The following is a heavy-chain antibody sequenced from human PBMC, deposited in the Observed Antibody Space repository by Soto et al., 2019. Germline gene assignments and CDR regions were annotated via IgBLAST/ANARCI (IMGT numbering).Heavy chain of an antibody. J-gene: IGHJ4*03. CDR1: GLPHSNFS. CDR2: IYGSGLGI. D-gene: IGHD6-19*01. V-gene: IGHV3-23*05. Sequence: PGGSLRLSCTASGLPHSNFSIMWVRQAPWKGLECVSGIYGSGLGIEYADSVKGRFTISRDNSKNTVYLQMTDLRADDTAVYYCAKDAVYNHDQWLMDHWGQRT. CDR3: AKDAVYNHDQWLMDH.